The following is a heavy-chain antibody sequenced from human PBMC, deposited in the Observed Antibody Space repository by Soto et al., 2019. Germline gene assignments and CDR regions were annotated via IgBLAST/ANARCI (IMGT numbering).Heavy chain of an antibody. CDR3: LTSSVNSGY. D-gene: IGHD4-17*01. Sequence: EVQLVESGGGSVQPGGSLKLSCAAAGFSFSVSSINWVRQASGRGLEWVGRIRGKANSYATVYAASVKGRFTISRDDSKNTAYQQMDSLKIEDTAVYYCLTSSVNSGYWGQGTEVTVSS. J-gene: IGHJ4*02. CDR1: GFSFSVSS. V-gene: IGHV3-73*01. CDR2: IRGKANSYAT.